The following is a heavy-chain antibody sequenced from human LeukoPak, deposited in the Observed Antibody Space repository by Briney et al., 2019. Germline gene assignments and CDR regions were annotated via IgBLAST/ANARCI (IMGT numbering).Heavy chain of an antibody. CDR3: ERGADYDSSGPHDY. CDR1: GFTFDDYG. V-gene: IGHV3-20*01. D-gene: IGHD3-22*01. J-gene: IGHJ4*02. Sequence: GGSLRLSCAASGFTFDDYGMSWVRQAPGKGLEWVSGINWNGGSTGYADSVKGRFTISRDNAKNSLYLQMNSLRAEDTALYHCERGADYDSSGPHDYWGQGTLVTVSS. CDR2: INWNGGST.